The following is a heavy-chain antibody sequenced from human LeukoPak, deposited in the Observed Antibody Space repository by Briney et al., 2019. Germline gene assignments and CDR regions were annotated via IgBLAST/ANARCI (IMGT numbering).Heavy chain of an antibody. CDR1: GFTFDDYA. CDR2: ISGSGGST. V-gene: IGHV3-23*01. J-gene: IGHJ5*02. CDR3: AKLVMKRVVVPAAWRFDP. D-gene: IGHD2-2*01. Sequence: PGGSLRLSCAASGFTFDDYAMHWVRQAPGKGLEWVSAISGSGGSTYYADSVKGRFTISRDNSKNTLYLQMNSLRAEDTAVYYCAKLVMKRVVVPAAWRFDPWGQGTLVTVSS.